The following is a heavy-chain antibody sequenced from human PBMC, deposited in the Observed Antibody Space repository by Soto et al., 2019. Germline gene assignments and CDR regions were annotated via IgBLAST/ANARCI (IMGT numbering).Heavy chain of an antibody. Sequence: SGPTLVNPTQTLTLTCTFSGFSLSTSGVGVGWIRQPPGKALEWLALIYWDDDKRYSPSLKSRLTITKDTSKNQVVLTMTNMDPVDTATYYCAHSKMYDILTGYLRMSKNWFDPWGQGTLVTVSS. D-gene: IGHD3-9*01. V-gene: IGHV2-5*02. CDR2: IYWDDDK. J-gene: IGHJ5*02. CDR3: AHSKMYDILTGYLRMSKNWFDP. CDR1: GFSLSTSGVG.